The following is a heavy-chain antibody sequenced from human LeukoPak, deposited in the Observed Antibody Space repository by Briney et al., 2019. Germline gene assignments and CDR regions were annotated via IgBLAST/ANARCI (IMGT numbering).Heavy chain of an antibody. CDR3: ARVPGYSSTWFDFDY. CDR2: ISVYNGDT. D-gene: IGHD6-13*01. Sequence: ASVKVSCKTSGYTFTDNVISWVRQAPGQGLEWMGWISVYNGDTNYAQRVQARVSMTADTSTNTAYMELRSLRSDDTAVYYCARVPGYSSTWFDFDYWGQGTLVTVSS. J-gene: IGHJ4*02. V-gene: IGHV1-18*01. CDR1: GYTFTDNV.